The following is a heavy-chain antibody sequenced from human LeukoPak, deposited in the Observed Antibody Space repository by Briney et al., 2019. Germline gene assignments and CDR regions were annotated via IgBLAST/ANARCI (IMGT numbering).Heavy chain of an antibody. J-gene: IGHJ4*02. V-gene: IGHV3-49*03. CDR1: GFTFGDFA. CDR2: IRSKAYGGTT. D-gene: IGHD6-19*01. CDR3: TREGQWLVLWDEY. Sequence: PGRSLRLSCTASGFTFGDFAMSWFRQAPGKGLEWVGFIRSKAYGGTTEYAASVKGRFTISRDDSKSIAYLQMNSLKTEDTAVYYCTREGQWLVLWDEYWGQGTLVTVSS.